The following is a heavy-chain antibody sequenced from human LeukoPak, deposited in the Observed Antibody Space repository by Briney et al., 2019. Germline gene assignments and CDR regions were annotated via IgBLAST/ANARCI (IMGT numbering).Heavy chain of an antibody. Sequence: GGSLRLSCAASGFSFDDHATHWVRQVPGKGLEWVSGINWNSGSLGYADSVKGRFTISRDNAQNSLHLEMNSLRVEDTALYYCVEDLEGFPDAFDIWGQGTMVIVSS. CDR3: VEDLEGFPDAFDI. J-gene: IGHJ3*02. CDR1: GFSFDDHA. D-gene: IGHD3-3*01. CDR2: INWNSGSL. V-gene: IGHV3-9*01.